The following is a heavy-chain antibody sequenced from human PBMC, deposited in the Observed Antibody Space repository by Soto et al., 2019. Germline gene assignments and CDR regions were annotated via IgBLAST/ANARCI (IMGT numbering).Heavy chain of an antibody. V-gene: IGHV4-39*01. J-gene: IGHJ4*02. Sequence: QLQLQESDPGLVKPSETLSLTCTVAGGSISSSGYYWGWIRQPPGKGLEWIGSIYYSGSTYYNPSRKSRVTISVDTSKNQFSLKLSSVTAADTAVYYCATLYGDYVSYWGQGTLVTVSS. CDR3: ATLYGDYVSY. CDR1: GGSISSSGYY. CDR2: IYYSGST. D-gene: IGHD4-17*01.